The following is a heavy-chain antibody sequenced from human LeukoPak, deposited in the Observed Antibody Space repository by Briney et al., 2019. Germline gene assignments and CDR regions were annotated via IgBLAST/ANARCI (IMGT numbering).Heavy chain of an antibody. CDR1: GDSVSSNSAA. J-gene: IGHJ6*02. D-gene: IGHD6-19*01. CDR2: TYYRSKWYN. CDR3: ARDLHTPYSSGWYDEVSEGMDV. Sequence: SQTLSLTCAISGDSVSSNSAAWNWIRQSPSRGLEWLGRTYYRSKWYNDYAVSVKSRIAINPDTSKNQFSLQLNSVTPEDTAVYYCARDLHTPYSSGWYDEVSEGMDVWGQGTTVTVSS. V-gene: IGHV6-1*01.